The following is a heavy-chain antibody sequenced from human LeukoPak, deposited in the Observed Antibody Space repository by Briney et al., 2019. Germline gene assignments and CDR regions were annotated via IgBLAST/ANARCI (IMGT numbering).Heavy chain of an antibody. Sequence: PGGSLRLSCAASGFTFSSYGMHWVRQAPGKGLEWVAVIWYDGSNKYYADSVKGRFTISRDNSKNTLYLQMNSLRAEDTAVYYCAVYSNPYYYYGMDVWGQGTTVTVSS. CDR1: GFTFSSYG. V-gene: IGHV3-33*01. D-gene: IGHD4-11*01. CDR3: AVYSNPYYYYGMDV. J-gene: IGHJ6*02. CDR2: IWYDGSNK.